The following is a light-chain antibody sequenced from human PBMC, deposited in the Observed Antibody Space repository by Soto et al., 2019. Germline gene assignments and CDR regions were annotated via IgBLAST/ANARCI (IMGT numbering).Light chain of an antibody. J-gene: IGLJ1*01. Sequence: PVLTKPSSVTGSPGQSITIFCTGTSSDVGGYNFVSWYQHHPGKAPKLIIYDVSNRPSGVSNRFSGSKSGNTASLTISGLQAEDEADYYCTSYTSSFTYVFGTGTKVTVL. CDR3: TSYTSSFTYV. CDR1: SSDVGGYNF. V-gene: IGLV2-14*03. CDR2: DVS.